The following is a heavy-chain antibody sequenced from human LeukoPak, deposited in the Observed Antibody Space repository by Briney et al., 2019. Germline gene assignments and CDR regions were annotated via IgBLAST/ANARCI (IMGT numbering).Heavy chain of an antibody. D-gene: IGHD6-19*01. V-gene: IGHV3-11*04. CDR2: ISSSGSII. CDR1: GFTFSDYY. Sequence: GGSLRLSCAASGFTFSDYYMSWIRQAPGKGLEWVSYISSSGSIIYYADSVKGRFTTSRDNAKNSLNLQMNSLRAEDTAVYYCAREYSSGWAYYMDVWGKGTTVTVSS. CDR3: AREYSSGWAYYMDV. J-gene: IGHJ6*03.